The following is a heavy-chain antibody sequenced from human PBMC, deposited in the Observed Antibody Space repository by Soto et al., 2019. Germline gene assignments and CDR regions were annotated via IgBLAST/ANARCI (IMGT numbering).Heavy chain of an antibody. CDR3: ARDRSSSSGYYHFYMDV. J-gene: IGHJ6*03. Sequence: GGSLRLSCAASGFTFGSYSMNWVRQAPGKGLEWVSYISSSSSTIYYADSVKGRFTISRDTAKNSLFLQMNSLRAEDTAVYYCARDRSSSSGYYHFYMDVWGKGTTVTVSS. V-gene: IGHV3-48*01. CDR2: ISSSSSTI. D-gene: IGHD6-6*01. CDR1: GFTFGSYS.